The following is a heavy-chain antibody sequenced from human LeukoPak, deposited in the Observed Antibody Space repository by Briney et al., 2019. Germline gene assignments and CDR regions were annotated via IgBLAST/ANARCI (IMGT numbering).Heavy chain of an antibody. V-gene: IGHV4-39*01. CDR2: IYYSGST. Sequence: SETLSLTCTVSGVSISSTTYYWGWIRQPPGKGLEWIGTIYYSGSTYYNPSLKSRVTISADTSKNQFSLKLSSVTAADTAVYYCVRHDSCGPYDAFDIWGQGTMVIVSS. CDR1: GVSISSTTYY. J-gene: IGHJ3*02. CDR3: VRHDSCGPYDAFDI. D-gene: IGHD6-19*01.